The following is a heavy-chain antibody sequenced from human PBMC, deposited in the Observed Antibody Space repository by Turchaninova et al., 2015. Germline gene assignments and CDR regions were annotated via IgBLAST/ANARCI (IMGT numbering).Heavy chain of an antibody. CDR2: IKSKTDGETT. V-gene: IGHV3-15*01. D-gene: IGHD3-10*01. CDR3: TTDWASGSPNNWYFDV. J-gene: IGHJ2*01. Sequence: SFSRAYMSWVHQAPGKGLEWVGRIKSKTDGETTDYAAPVKGRFTISRDDSYNTLHLQMNSLKTEDTAVYFCTTDWASGSPNNWYFDVWGRGTLVTVSS. CDR1: SFSRAY.